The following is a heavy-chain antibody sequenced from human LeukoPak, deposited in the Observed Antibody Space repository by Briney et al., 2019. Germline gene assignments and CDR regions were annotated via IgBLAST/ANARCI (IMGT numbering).Heavy chain of an antibody. V-gene: IGHV3-23*01. CDR1: GFTFTNYG. CDR3: AKEEDFQIDY. Sequence: GGSLRLSCAASGFTFTNYGMSWVRQAPGKGLEWVSAISGSGDSTYYADSVKGRFTISRDNSKNTLYLQMNSLRAEDTAVYYCAKEEDFQIDYWGQGTLVTVSS. CDR2: ISGSGDST. J-gene: IGHJ4*02.